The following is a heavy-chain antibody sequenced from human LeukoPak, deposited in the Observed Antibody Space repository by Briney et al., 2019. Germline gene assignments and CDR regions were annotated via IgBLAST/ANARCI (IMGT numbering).Heavy chain of an antibody. D-gene: IGHD6-13*01. CDR2: INPSGDST. Sequence: ASVKVSCKASGFTFTSYHIHCVRQAPGQGLEWMGVINPSGDSTSYAQKFQGRVTMTRDTSTSTVYMELSSLRSEDTAIYYCAKLAASETGEGSWGQGNLVTVSS. CDR3: AKLAASETGEGS. V-gene: IGHV1-46*01. CDR1: GFTFTSYH. J-gene: IGHJ5*02.